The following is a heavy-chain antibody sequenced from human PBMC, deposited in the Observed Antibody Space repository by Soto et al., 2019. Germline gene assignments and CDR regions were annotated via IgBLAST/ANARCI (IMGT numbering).Heavy chain of an antibody. Sequence: SETLSLTCTVSGGSISSYYWSWIRQPPGKGLEWIGYIYYSGSTNYNPSLKSRVTISVDTSKNQFSLKLSSVTAADTAVYYCARDTRGNAFDIGGKGTMVTGSS. V-gene: IGHV4-59*01. CDR3: ARDTRGNAFDI. J-gene: IGHJ3*02. CDR2: IYYSGST. CDR1: GGSISSYY. D-gene: IGHD3-16*01.